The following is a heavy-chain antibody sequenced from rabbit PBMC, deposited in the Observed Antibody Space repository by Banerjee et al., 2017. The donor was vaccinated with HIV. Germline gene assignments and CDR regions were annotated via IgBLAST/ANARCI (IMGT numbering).Heavy chain of an antibody. J-gene: IGHJ6*01. D-gene: IGHD1-1*01. Sequence: QELLVASGGGLIHPEGSIPLTRTASVFDFSRCYWICWVRPAPGKGLEWIACIDDDSYSNTCYASWAKGRFTISKISSTTVTLQMTSLTAADTATYFCARDSDSTYYIYYLGLWGQGTLVTVS. CDR3: ARDSDSTYYIYYLGL. CDR2: IDDDSYSNT. V-gene: IGHV1S45*01. CDR1: VFDFSRCYW.